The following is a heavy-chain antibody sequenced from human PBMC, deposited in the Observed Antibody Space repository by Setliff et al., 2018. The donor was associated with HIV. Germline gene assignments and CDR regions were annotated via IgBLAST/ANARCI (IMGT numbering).Heavy chain of an antibody. V-gene: IGHV4-61*09. Sequence: KTSETLSLTCTVSGGSISSDNYYWSWIRQPAGKGLEWIGHIYTSGTTVYNHSLKSRVAISVDTSRNQFSLKLSSVTAADTAVYYCATHFRYSGTNGTFDVWGHGTMVTVSS. J-gene: IGHJ3*01. D-gene: IGHD1-26*01. CDR2: IYTSGTT. CDR3: ATHFRYSGTNGTFDV. CDR1: GGSISSDNYY.